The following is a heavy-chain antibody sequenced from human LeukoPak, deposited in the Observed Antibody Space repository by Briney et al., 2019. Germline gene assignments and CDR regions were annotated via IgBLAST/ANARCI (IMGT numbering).Heavy chain of an antibody. CDR1: GGSISSYY. J-gene: IGHJ5*02. D-gene: IGHD6-6*01. CDR3: AREVRFEYSSSSVWFDP. V-gene: IGHV4-59*01. Sequence: SETLSLTCTVSGGSISSYYWSWIRQPPGKGLEWIGYIYYSGSTNYNPSLKSRVTISVDTSKNQFSLKLSSVTAADTAVYYCAREVRFEYSSSSVWFDPWGQGTLVTVSS. CDR2: IYYSGST.